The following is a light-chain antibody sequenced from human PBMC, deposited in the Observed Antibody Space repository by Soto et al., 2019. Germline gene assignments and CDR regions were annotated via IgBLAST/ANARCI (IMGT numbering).Light chain of an antibody. CDR1: SSDVGYYNY. V-gene: IGLV2-8*01. Sequence: QSVLTQPPSASGSPGQSVAISCTGTSSDVGYYNYVSWYQHHPGKAPKLMIFDVSKRPSGVPDRFSGSKSGNMASLTVSGLQAEDEADYYCSSFAGGNFYVFGTGTKLTVL. CDR2: DVS. CDR3: SSFAGGNFYV. J-gene: IGLJ1*01.